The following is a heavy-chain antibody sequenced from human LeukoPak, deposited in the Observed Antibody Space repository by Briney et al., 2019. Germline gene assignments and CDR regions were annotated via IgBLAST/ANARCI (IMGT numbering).Heavy chain of an antibody. J-gene: IGHJ4*02. CDR2: ISAYNGNT. D-gene: IGHD2-2*01. CDR3: AREGYCSSTSCPTTSDY. V-gene: IGHV1-18*01. CDR1: GYTFTSYG. Sequence: ASVKVSCKASGYTFTSYGISWVRQAPGQGLEWMGWISAYNGNTNYAQKLQGRVTMTTDTSTSTAYMELRSLRSDATAVYYCAREGYCSSTSCPTTSDYWGQGTLVTVSS.